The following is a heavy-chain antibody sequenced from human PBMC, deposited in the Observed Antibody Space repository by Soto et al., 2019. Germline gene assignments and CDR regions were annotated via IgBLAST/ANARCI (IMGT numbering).Heavy chain of an antibody. D-gene: IGHD1-26*01. J-gene: IGHJ4*01. CDR1: GDTYTTYD. CDR3: ARSLSAYYHY. V-gene: IGHV1-8*01. Sequence: ASVKVSCKASGDTYTTYDSNWVRQATGQGLEWMGWMNPNSDNTGYAQKFQGRVTMTRNTSMSTAYMELSNLRSEDTAVYYCARSLSAYYHYRRHALLVTVS. CDR2: MNPNSDNT.